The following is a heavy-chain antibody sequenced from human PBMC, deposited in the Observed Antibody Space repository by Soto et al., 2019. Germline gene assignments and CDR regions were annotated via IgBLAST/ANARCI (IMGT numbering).Heavy chain of an antibody. Sequence: QVQLQESGPGLVKPSQTLSLTCTVSGGSISSGGYYWSWIRQHPGKGLEWIGYIYYSGSTYYNPPLKSRVTLAVDTSKNQFSLKLSSVTAADTAVYYCATGVWFGDGNDYWGQGTLVTVSS. CDR1: GGSISSGGYY. CDR2: IYYSGST. J-gene: IGHJ4*02. V-gene: IGHV4-31*03. CDR3: ATGVWFGDGNDY. D-gene: IGHD3-10*01.